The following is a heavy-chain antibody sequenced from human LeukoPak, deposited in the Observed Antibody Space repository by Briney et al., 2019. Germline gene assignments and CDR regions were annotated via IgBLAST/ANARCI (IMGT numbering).Heavy chain of an antibody. CDR1: GYTFTGYY. CDR2: INPNRGGT. V-gene: IGHV1-2*02. D-gene: IGHD2-2*01. Sequence: ASVKVSCKASGYTFTGYYMHWVRQAPGQGLEGMGWINPNRGGTNYAQKFQGRDTITRDTTISIAYMELSRLRSDHTAVYYCARDWESQLLSVWFDLWGQETLVTVSS. CDR3: ARDWESQLLSVWFDL. J-gene: IGHJ5*02.